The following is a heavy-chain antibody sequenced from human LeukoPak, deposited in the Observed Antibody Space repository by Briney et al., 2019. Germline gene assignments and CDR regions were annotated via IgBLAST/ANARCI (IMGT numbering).Heavy chain of an antibody. V-gene: IGHV3-23*01. CDR1: VFTFSSYA. CDR3: AKDNPRGNDFWSGFRYYYGMDV. CDR2: ISGSGTAT. D-gene: IGHD3-3*01. Sequence: GGSLRLSCAASVFTFSSYAMSWVRQAPGKGLEWVSTISGSGTATYYADSVKGRFTISRDNSKNTLYLQMNSLRAEDTAVYYCAKDNPRGNDFWSGFRYYYGMDVWGQGTTVTVSS. J-gene: IGHJ6*02.